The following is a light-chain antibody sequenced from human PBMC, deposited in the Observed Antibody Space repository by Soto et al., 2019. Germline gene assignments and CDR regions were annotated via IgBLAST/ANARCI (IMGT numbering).Light chain of an antibody. CDR3: SSYTSSSSVV. CDR2: EVS. J-gene: IGLJ2*01. V-gene: IGLV2-14*01. Sequence: QSVLTQPASVSGSPGQSITISCTGSTSDVGGYNYVSWYQQPPGKAPKLMIYEVSNRPSGVSNRFSGSKSGNTASLTISGLLAEDEADYYCSSYTSSSSVVFGGGTKVTVL. CDR1: TSDVGGYNY.